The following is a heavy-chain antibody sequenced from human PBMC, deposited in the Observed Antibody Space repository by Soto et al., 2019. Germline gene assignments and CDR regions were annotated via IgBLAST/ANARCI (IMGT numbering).Heavy chain of an antibody. D-gene: IGHD2-2*01. CDR2: IYYSGST. J-gene: IGHJ4*02. V-gene: IGHV4-30-4*01. CDR1: GGSISSGDYY. Sequence: PSETLSLTCTVSGGSISSGDYYWSWIRQPPGKGLEWIGYIYYSGSTYYNPSLKSRVTISVDTSKNQFSLKLSSVTAADTAVYYCARVGDCSSTSCSSVDYWGQGTLVTVSS. CDR3: ARVGDCSSTSCSSVDY.